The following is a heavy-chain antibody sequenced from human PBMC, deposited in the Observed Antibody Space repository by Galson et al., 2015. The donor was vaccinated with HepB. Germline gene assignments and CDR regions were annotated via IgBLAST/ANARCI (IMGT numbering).Heavy chain of an antibody. V-gene: IGHV3-15*01. CDR3: TTDPSGWYYYGMDV. CDR1: GFTFSNAW. J-gene: IGHJ6*02. D-gene: IGHD3-3*01. Sequence: SLRLSCAASGFTFSNAWMSWVRQAPGKGLEWVGRIKSKTDGGTTDYAAPVKGRFTISRGDSKNTLYLQMNSLKTEDTAVYYCTTDPSGWYYYGMDVWGQGTTVTVSS. CDR2: IKSKTDGGTT.